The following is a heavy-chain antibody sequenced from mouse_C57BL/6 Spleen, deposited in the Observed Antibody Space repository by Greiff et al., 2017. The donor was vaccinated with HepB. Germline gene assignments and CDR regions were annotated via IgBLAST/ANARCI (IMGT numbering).Heavy chain of an antibody. CDR3: TRDYDGFAY. CDR1: GFNIKDYY. Sequence: VHVKQSGAELVRPGASVKLSCTASGFNIKDYYMHWVKQRPEQGLEWIGRIDPEDGDTEYAPKFQGKATMTADTSSNTAYLQLSSLTSEDTAVYYCTRDYDGFAYWGQGTLVTVSA. D-gene: IGHD2-4*01. V-gene: IGHV14-1*01. CDR2: IDPEDGDT. J-gene: IGHJ3*01.